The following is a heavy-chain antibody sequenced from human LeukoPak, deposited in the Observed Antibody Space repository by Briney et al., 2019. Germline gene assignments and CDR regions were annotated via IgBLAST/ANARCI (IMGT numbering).Heavy chain of an antibody. Sequence: PSETLSLTCAVYGESFSGYYWSWIRQPPGKGLEWIGEINHSGSTNYNPSLKSRVTLSVDTSKNQFFLKLSSVTAADTAVYYCARVDGMITFDYWGQGTLVTVSS. D-gene: IGHD3-16*01. V-gene: IGHV4-34*01. CDR2: INHSGST. J-gene: IGHJ4*02. CDR3: ARVDGMITFDY. CDR1: GESFSGYY.